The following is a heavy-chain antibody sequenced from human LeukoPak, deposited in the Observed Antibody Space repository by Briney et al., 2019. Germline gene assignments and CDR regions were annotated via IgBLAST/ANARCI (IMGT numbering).Heavy chain of an antibody. D-gene: IGHD6-13*01. V-gene: IGHV3-23*01. CDR2: ITGSGGNT. CDR1: GFTFSSYA. J-gene: IGHJ6*02. Sequence: GGSLRLSCVASGFTFSSYAMGWVRQAPGKGLEWVSVITGSGGNTYYADSVKGRFTISKDNSKNTVYLQMSSLRVDDTAVYYCAKAASSSWPSYYYGMDVWGQGTTVTVSS. CDR3: AKAASSSWPSYYYGMDV.